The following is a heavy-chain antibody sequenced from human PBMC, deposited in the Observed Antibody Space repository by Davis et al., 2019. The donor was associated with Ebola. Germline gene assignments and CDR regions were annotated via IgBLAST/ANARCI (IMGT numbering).Heavy chain of an antibody. CDR3: AREGDYCTGGVCYGYYYGMDV. V-gene: IGHV3-21*01. Sequence: GESLKISCAASGFTFSSYSMNWVRQAPGKGLEWVSSISSSSSYIYYADSVKGRFTISRDNAKNSLYLQMNSLRAEDTAVYYCAREGDYCTGGVCYGYYYGMDVWGQGITVTVSS. J-gene: IGHJ6*02. CDR1: GFTFSSYS. CDR2: ISSSSSYI. D-gene: IGHD2-8*02.